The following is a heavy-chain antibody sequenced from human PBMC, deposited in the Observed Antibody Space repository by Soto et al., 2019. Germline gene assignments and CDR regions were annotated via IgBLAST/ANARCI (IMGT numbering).Heavy chain of an antibody. CDR1: GGSFSSDIFI. D-gene: IGHD1-26*01. V-gene: IGHV4-31*03. J-gene: IGHJ6*02. Sequence: SETLSLTCSVSGGSFSSDIFIGSWVRQFPGKGLEWIGYINYSGTTYYNPSLRSRITMSVDTSKNQFSLNLSSVTAADTAVYYCARDHKWDGMDVWGQGTTVTVSS. CDR3: ARDHKWDGMDV. CDR2: INYSGTT.